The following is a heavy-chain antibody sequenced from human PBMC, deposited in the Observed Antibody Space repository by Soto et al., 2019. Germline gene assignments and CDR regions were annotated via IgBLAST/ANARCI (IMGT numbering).Heavy chain of an antibody. V-gene: IGHV3-33*01. D-gene: IGHD6-13*01. Sequence: GGSLRLSCAASGFTFSSYGMHWVRQAPGKGLEWVAVIWYDGSNKYCADSVKGRFTISRDNSKNTLYLQMNSLRAEDTAVYYCARDLRYSSSWYLGAEYFQHWGQGTQVTVSS. CDR1: GFTFSSYG. CDR3: ARDLRYSSSWYLGAEYFQH. J-gene: IGHJ1*01. CDR2: IWYDGSNK.